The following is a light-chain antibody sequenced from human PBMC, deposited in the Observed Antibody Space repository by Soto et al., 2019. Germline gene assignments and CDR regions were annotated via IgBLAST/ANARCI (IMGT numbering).Light chain of an antibody. CDR3: QQRSDWLS. CDR1: QSVGSY. Sequence: EIVLTQSPATLSLSPGERATLSCRASQSVGSYLLWYQQKPGQAPRLLIYDASNRATGIPARFSGSGSGTDFTLTISSLEPEDFAVYFCQQRSDWLSFGGGTKVEIK. J-gene: IGKJ4*01. CDR2: DAS. V-gene: IGKV3-11*01.